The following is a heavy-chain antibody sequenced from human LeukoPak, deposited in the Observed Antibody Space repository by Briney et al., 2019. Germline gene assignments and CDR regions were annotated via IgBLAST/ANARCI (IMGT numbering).Heavy chain of an antibody. CDR3: AEIPRD. V-gene: IGHV4-59*11. CDR1: GGSLNHHY. J-gene: IGHJ4*02. CDR2: IYDSGTSATT. Sequence: NPSETLSLPCTVSGGSLNHHYWSWVRQPPGKEPEWIAYIYDSGTSATTDYNASLKSRVTISMDTSKRQFSLRLDSGTDADTAVYYCAEIPRDWGQGTLVTVSS.